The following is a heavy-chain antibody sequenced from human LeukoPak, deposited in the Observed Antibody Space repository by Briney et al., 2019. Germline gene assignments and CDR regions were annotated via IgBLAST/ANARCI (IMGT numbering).Heavy chain of an antibody. Sequence: ASVKVSCKASGGTFSSYAISWVRQAPGQGLEWMGRINPNSGGTNYAQKFQGRVTMTRDTSISTAYMELNGLRSDDTAVYYCAADSGSYYWGQGTLVTVSS. CDR2: INPNSGGT. V-gene: IGHV1-2*06. D-gene: IGHD1-26*01. J-gene: IGHJ4*02. CDR1: GGTFSSYA. CDR3: AADSGSYY.